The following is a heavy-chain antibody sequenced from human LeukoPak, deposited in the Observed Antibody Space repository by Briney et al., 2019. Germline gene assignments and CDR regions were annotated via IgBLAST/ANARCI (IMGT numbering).Heavy chain of an antibody. CDR1: GFTFSSYS. D-gene: IGHD3-9*01. V-gene: IGHV3-21*01. Sequence: PGGSLRLSCAASGFTFSSYSMNWVRQAPGKGLEWVSSISSSSSYIYYADSVKGRFTISRDNAKNSLYLQMNSLRAEDTAVYYCAKCEAGSYYDILTGYYGVDYWGQGTLVTVSS. CDR2: ISSSSSYI. CDR3: AKCEAGSYYDILTGYYGVDY. J-gene: IGHJ4*01.